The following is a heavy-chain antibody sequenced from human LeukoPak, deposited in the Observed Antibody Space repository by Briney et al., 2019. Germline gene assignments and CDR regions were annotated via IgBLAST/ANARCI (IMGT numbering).Heavy chain of an antibody. CDR2: INPNSGGT. J-gene: IGHJ3*02. CDR3: ARDLGYYDILTGYYLSDAFDI. Sequence: GASVKVSCKASGYTFTGYYTHWVRQAPGQGLEWMGWINPNSGGTNYAQKFQGRVTMTRDTSISTAYMELSRLRPDDTAVYYCARDLGYYDILTGYYLSDAFDIWGQGTMVTVSS. V-gene: IGHV1-2*02. CDR1: GYTFTGYY. D-gene: IGHD3-9*01.